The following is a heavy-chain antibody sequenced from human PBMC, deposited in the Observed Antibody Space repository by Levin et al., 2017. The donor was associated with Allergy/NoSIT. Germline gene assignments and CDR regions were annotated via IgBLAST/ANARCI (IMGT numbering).Heavy chain of an antibody. D-gene: IGHD5-18*01. Sequence: GESLKISCAASGFTFSSYAMGWVRQAPGKGLEWVSSISDSGGTTYYADSVKGRFTISRDKSKNTLYLQMNSLRSDDTAVYYCAKDQYDYGYLNYYGLDVWGQGTTVTVSS. CDR1: GFTFSSYA. J-gene: IGHJ6*02. CDR2: ISDSGGTT. V-gene: IGHV3-23*01. CDR3: AKDQYDYGYLNYYGLDV.